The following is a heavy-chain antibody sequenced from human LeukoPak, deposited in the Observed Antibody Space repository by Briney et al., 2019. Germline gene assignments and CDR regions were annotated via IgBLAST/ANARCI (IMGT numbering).Heavy chain of an antibody. Sequence: SETLSLTCAVYGGSFSGYYWSWIRQPPGKGLEWIGEINHSGSTNYNPSLKSRVTISVDTSKNQFSLKLSSVTAADTAVYYCARARSSSWINYWGQGTLVTVSS. V-gene: IGHV4-34*01. CDR1: GGSFSGYY. J-gene: IGHJ4*02. D-gene: IGHD6-13*01. CDR2: INHSGST. CDR3: ARARSSSWINY.